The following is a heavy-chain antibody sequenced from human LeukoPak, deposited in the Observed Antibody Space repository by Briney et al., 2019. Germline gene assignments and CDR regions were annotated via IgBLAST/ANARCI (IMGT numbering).Heavy chain of an antibody. CDR3: AMFYYDSSGYYLGYFDY. J-gene: IGHJ4*02. Sequence: ASVKVSCKASGYTFTGYYMHWVRQAPGQGLEWMGWINPNSGGTNYAQKFQGWVTMTRDTSISTAYMELSRLRSEDTAVYYCAMFYYDSSGYYLGYFDYWGQGTLVTVSS. CDR2: INPNSGGT. CDR1: GYTFTGYY. V-gene: IGHV1-2*04. D-gene: IGHD3-22*01.